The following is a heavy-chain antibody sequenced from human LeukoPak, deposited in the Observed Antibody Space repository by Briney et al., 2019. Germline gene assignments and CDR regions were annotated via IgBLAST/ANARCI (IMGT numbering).Heavy chain of an antibody. J-gene: IGHJ6*02. D-gene: IGHD6-6*01. V-gene: IGHV3-30-3*01. CDR2: ISHDGSNK. Sequence: PGGSLRLSCAASGFTFSSYAMHWVRQAPGKGLEWVAVISHDGSNKYYADSVKGRFTISRDNSKNTLYLQMNSLRAEDTAVYYCARGSDGSSSEYYYYGMDVWGQGTTVTVSS. CDR3: ARGSDGSSSEYYYYGMDV. CDR1: GFTFSSYA.